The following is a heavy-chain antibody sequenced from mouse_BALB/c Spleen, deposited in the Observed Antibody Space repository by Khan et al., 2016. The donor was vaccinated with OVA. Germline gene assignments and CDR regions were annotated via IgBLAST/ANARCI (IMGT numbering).Heavy chain of an antibody. J-gene: IGHJ2*01. Sequence: EVELVESGPELEKPGASVKISCKASGYSLTGYNMNWVKPSNGKSLEWIGNIDPYYGGANYNQKFTGKATLTVDKSASTAYMQLKSLTSEDSAVYYCTRVYCNYVRYDIDYWGQGTTLTVSS. CDR2: IDPYYGGA. CDR1: GYSLTGYN. CDR3: TRVYCNYVRYDIDY. V-gene: IGHV1-39*01. D-gene: IGHD2-10*02.